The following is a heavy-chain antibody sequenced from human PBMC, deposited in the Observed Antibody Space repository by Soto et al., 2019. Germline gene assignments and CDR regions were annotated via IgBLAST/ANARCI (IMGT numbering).Heavy chain of an antibody. D-gene: IGHD2-15*01. J-gene: IGHJ4*02. V-gene: IGHV2-5*01. CDR2: IHWNDDN. CDR3: THSLVGCGQGN. CDR1: GLSLTTGRVG. Sequence: QITLEETGPTLVKPTQTLTLTCTFSGLSLTTGRVGVGWIRQPPGKALEWLAVIHWNDDNHYSPSLKSRLTITRDTSENQVVLTLTHMDPVDTAIYYCTHSLVGCGQGNWGQAHLLTVSS.